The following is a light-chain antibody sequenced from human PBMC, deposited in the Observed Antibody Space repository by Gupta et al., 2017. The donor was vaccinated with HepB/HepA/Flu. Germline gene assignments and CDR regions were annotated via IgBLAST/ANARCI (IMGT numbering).Light chain of an antibody. J-gene: IGKJ3*01. Sequence: DIVMTKSPATLSVSPGERATLSCRASQSVSSNLAWYQQKPGQAPRLLIYGASTRATGIPARFSGSGSGTEFTLTISSLQSEDFAVYYCQQYNNWPSFTFGHGTPVDIK. CDR2: GAS. CDR3: QQYNNWPSFT. V-gene: IGKV3-15*01. CDR1: QSVSSN.